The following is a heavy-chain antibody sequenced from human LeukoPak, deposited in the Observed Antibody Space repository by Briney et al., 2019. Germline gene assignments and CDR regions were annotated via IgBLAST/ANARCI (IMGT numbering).Heavy chain of an antibody. CDR3: ARDSLDTFYSSSWDY. D-gene: IGHD6-13*01. V-gene: IGHV3-30*04. CDR2: ISYGGSNK. J-gene: IGHJ4*02. Sequence: PGGSLRLSCAASGFTFSSYAMHWVRQAPGKGLEWVAVISYGGSNKYYADSVKGRFTISRDNSKNTLYLQMNSLRAEDTAVYYCARDSLDTFYSSSWDYWGQGTLVTVSS. CDR1: GFTFSSYA.